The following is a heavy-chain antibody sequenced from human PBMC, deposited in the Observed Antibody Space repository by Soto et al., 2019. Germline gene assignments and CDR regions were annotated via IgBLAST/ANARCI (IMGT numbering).Heavy chain of an antibody. J-gene: IGHJ5*02. CDR2: IYWDDDK. V-gene: IGHV2-5*02. CDR1: GFSLSTSGVG. D-gene: IGHD3-16*01. CDR3: ARNVGGRTWFDP. Sequence: QITLKESGPTLVKPTQTLTLTCTFSGFSLSTSGVGVGWIRQPPGKALEWLAVIYWDDDKRYNPSLKNSLAITKDTSKNQVVLTMTHKYPVDTATYFWARNVGGRTWFDPWGQGTLVTVSS.